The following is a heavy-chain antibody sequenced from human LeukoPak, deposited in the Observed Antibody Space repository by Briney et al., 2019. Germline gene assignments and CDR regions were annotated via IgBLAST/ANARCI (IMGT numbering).Heavy chain of an antibody. CDR1: GGTFSSYA. J-gene: IGHJ3*02. Sequence: GSSVKVSCKASGGTFSSYAISWVRQAPGQGLEWMGGIIPIFGTANYAQKFQGRVTITTDESTSTAYMELSSLRSEDTAVYYCARDSSKRRYSYGLLRGRAFDIWGQGTMVTVSS. D-gene: IGHD5-18*01. V-gene: IGHV1-69*05. CDR3: ARDSSKRRYSYGLLRGRAFDI. CDR2: IIPIFGTA.